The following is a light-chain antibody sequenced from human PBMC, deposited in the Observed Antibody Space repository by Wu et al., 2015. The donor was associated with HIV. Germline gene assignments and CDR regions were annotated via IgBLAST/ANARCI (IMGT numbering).Light chain of an antibody. CDR3: QQYGTSPWT. V-gene: IGKV3-20*01. J-gene: IGKJ1*01. CDR2: GVS. CDR1: QNISANY. Sequence: EIVLTQSPGTLSLSPGERATLSCTASQNISANYVAWYQQKPGQAPRLLMFGVSNRATGIPARFSGSGSGTDFTLTISRLEPEDFAVYYCQQYGTSPWTFGQGTKVEIK.